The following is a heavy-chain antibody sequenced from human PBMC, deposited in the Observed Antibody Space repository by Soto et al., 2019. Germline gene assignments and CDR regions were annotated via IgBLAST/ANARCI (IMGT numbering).Heavy chain of an antibody. J-gene: IGHJ6*02. Sequence: SGPTLVNPTQTLTLTCTFSGFSLSTSGMCVSWIRQPPGKALEWLAPIDWDDDKYYSTSLKTRLTISKDTSKNQVVPTMTNMDPVDTATYYCARTLRAVAGHYGMDVWGQGTTVTVSS. CDR1: GFSLSTSGMC. CDR2: IDWDDDK. D-gene: IGHD6-19*01. CDR3: ARTLRAVAGHYGMDV. V-gene: IGHV2-70*01.